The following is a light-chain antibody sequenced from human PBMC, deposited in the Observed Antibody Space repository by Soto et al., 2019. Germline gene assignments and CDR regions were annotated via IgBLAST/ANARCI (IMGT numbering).Light chain of an antibody. CDR2: EVN. Sequence: QSVLTQPPSASGSPGQSVAISCTGTSSDVGGYNYVSWYQQHPGKAHKLMIYEVNKRPAGVPDRFSGSKSGNTASLSVSGLQDEDEADYYCSSYAGSTNVFGTGTKLTVL. V-gene: IGLV2-8*01. CDR3: SSYAGSTNV. J-gene: IGLJ1*01. CDR1: SSDVGGYNY.